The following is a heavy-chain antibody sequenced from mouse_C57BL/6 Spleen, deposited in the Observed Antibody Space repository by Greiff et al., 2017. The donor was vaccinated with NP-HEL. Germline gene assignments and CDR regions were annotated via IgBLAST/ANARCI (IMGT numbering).Heavy chain of an antibody. CDR2: ISSGGSYT. J-gene: IGHJ4*01. CDR3: ARHQDYYGSSLYAMDY. D-gene: IGHD1-1*01. Sequence: EVKLVESGGDLVKPGGSLKLSCAASGFTFSSYGMSWVRQTPDKRLEWVATISSGGSYTYYPDSVKGRFTISRDNAKNTLYLQMSSLKSEDTAMYYCARHQDYYGSSLYAMDYWGQGTSVTVSS. V-gene: IGHV5-6*01. CDR1: GFTFSSYG.